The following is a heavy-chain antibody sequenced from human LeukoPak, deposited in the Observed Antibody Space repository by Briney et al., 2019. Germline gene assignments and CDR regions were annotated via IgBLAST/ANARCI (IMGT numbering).Heavy chain of an antibody. V-gene: IGHV1-46*01. Sequence: ASVKVSCKASGYTFSRYYMHWVRQAPGQGLEWMGIINPSGGSTTYAQKFQGRVTMTRDTSTRTVYMELSSLRSEDTAVDYCARQDISGGGEIRYWGQGTLVTVSS. CDR2: INPSGGST. CDR3: ARQDISGGGEIRY. D-gene: IGHD3-22*01. CDR1: GYTFSRYY. J-gene: IGHJ4*02.